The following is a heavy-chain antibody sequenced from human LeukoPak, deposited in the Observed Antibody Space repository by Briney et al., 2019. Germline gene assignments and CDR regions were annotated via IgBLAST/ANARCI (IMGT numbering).Heavy chain of an antibody. CDR3: ARGVGHRGQEHSYVYYFDY. CDR1: GYTFTGYY. Sequence: ASVKVSCKASGYTFTGYYMHWVRQAPGQGLEWMGWINPNSGGTNYAQKFQGRVTMTRDMSTSTVYMELSSLRSEDTAVYYCARGVGHRGQEHSYVYYFDYWGQGPLVTVSS. V-gene: IGHV1-2*02. J-gene: IGHJ4*02. CDR2: INPNSGGT. D-gene: IGHD5-18*01.